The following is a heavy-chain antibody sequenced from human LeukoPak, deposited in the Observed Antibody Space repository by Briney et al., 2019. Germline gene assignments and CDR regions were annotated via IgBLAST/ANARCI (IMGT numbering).Heavy chain of an antibody. J-gene: IGHJ4*02. D-gene: IGHD3-9*01. CDR2: IYYGGST. Sequence: SETLSLTCTVSGGSISSGDYYWSWIRQPPGKGLEWIGYIYYGGSTYYNPSLKSRVSISVDTSKNQFSLKLSSVTAADTAVYYCARDDILTGYSFDYWGQGTLVTVSS. CDR3: ARDDILTGYSFDY. CDR1: GGSISSGDYY. V-gene: IGHV4-30-4*01.